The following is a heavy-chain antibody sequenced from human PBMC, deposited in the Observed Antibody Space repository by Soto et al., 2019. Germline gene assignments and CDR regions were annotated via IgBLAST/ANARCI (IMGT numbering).Heavy chain of an antibody. CDR3: ARDRAAGIYYCYYKDV. D-gene: IGHD6-13*01. V-gene: IGHV3-66*01. CDR1: GFTVSSNY. J-gene: IGHJ6*03. CDR2: IYSGGST. Sequence: GGSLRLSCAASGFTVSSNYMSWVRQAPGKGLEWVSVIYSGGSTYYADSVKGRFTISRDNSKNTLYLQMNSLRAEDTAVYYCARDRAAGIYYCYYKDVWGKGTTVTVSS.